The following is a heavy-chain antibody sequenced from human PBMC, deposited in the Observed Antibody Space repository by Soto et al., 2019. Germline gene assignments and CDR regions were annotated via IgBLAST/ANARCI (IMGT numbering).Heavy chain of an antibody. Sequence: ASVKVSCKASGYSFFSYYIHWVRQAPGQGLEWMGRFLASGGNTDYAQRFRGRVSMTRDTSSTNTVSLELTSLTSDDTAVYYCARGGATIFGVIDSWGQGTRVTAPQ. J-gene: IGHJ4*02. CDR2: FLASGGNT. D-gene: IGHD3-3*02. CDR3: ARGGATIFGVIDS. CDR1: GYSFFSYY. V-gene: IGHV1-46*01.